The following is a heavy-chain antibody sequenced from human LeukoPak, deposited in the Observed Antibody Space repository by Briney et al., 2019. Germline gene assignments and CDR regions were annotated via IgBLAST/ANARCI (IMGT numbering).Heavy chain of an antibody. CDR1: GYTFTGYY. CDR2: INPNSGGT. V-gene: IGHV1-2*06. D-gene: IGHD1-14*01. CDR3: ARDPGGSYYMDV. J-gene: IGHJ6*03. Sequence: ASVKVSCKASGYTFTGYYMHWVRQATGQGLEWMGRINPNSGGTDYAQKFQGRVTMTRDTSISTAYMELSRLRSDDTAVYYCARDPGGSYYMDVWGKGTTVTVSS.